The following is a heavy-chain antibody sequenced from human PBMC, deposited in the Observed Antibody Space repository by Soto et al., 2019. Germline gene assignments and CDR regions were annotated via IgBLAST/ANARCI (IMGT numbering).Heavy chain of an antibody. D-gene: IGHD3-22*01. V-gene: IGHV4-39*01. CDR3: ARHRVTYYYDSSGYSKNWFDP. J-gene: IGHJ5*02. CDR2: IYYSGST. Sequence: SETLSLTCTVSGGSISSSSYYWGWIRQPPGKGLEWIGSIYYSGSTYYNPSLKSRVTISVDTSKNQFSLKLSSVTAADTAVYYCARHRVTYYYDSSGYSKNWFDPWGQGTLVTVSS. CDR1: GGSISSSSYY.